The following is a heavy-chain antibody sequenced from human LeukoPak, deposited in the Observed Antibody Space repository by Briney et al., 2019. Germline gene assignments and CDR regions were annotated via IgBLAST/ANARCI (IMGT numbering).Heavy chain of an antibody. J-gene: IGHJ6*02. Sequence: PETLSLTCAVYGGSFSGYYWSWIRQPPGKGLEWIGEINHSGSTNYNPSLKSRATISVDTSKNQFSLKLSSVTAADTAVYYCARRTMVHYYYYGMDVWGQGTTVTVSS. CDR3: ARRTMVHYYYYGMDV. D-gene: IGHD3-10*01. CDR1: GGSFSGYY. V-gene: IGHV4-34*01. CDR2: INHSGST.